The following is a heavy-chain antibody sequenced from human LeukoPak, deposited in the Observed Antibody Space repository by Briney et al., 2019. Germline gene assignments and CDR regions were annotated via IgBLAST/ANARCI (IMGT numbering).Heavy chain of an antibody. J-gene: IGHJ3*02. CDR1: AFTLQTYT. CDR3: ERQGGVDDAFHM. D-gene: IGHD3-16*01. Sequence: GGSLRLYPAASAFTLQTYTTNWDRQAPGKGLEWVSSISSGSSYIFYADSVKGRFTISRDDAKNSVYLQMNSLRAEDTAVYYCERQGGVDDAFHMWGHATMVTISS. CDR2: ISSGSSYI. V-gene: IGHV3-21*01.